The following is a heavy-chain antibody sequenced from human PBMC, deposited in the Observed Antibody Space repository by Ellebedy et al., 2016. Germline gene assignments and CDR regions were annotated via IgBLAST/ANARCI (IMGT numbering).Heavy chain of an antibody. CDR2: IDGSSSAI. J-gene: IGHJ4*02. CDR3: ARGGNHFFGH. D-gene: IGHD4-23*01. V-gene: IGHV3-48*04. CDR1: GFTFSSYA. Sequence: GGSLRLSCAASGFTFSSYAMTWVRQAPGKGLEWLSYIDGSSSAIRYADSVEGRFTISRDNAKNSLYLQMNSLGVEDTAVYYCARGGNHFFGHWGQGNLVTVSS.